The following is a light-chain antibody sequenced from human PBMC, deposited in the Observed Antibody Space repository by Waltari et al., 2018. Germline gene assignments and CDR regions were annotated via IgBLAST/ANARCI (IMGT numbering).Light chain of an antibody. J-gene: IGLJ2*01. CDR1: AHAIRTFNR. V-gene: IGLV2-18*02. CDR2: EGS. CDR3: SSYTTSSTVV. Sequence: QSALTQPPAVSGSPGQSVTISCPGTAHAIRTFNRVSWYQQPPGTAPKLKIFEGSDRPSGVPDRFSGSKSGNTASLTISGLQTEDEGDYYCSSYTTSSTVVFGGGTRLTVL.